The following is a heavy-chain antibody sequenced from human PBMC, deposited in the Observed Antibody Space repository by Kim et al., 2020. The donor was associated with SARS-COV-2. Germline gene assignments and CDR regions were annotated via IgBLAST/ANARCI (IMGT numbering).Heavy chain of an antibody. CDR2: IKQDGSEK. Sequence: GGSLRLSCAASGFTFSSYWMSWVRQAPGKGLEWVANIKQDGSEKYYVDSVKGRFTISRDNAKNSLYLQMNSLRAEDTAVYYCATGLTGYLYYYYGMDVWGQGTTVTVSS. D-gene: IGHD3-9*01. CDR1: GFTFSSYW. CDR3: ATGLTGYLYYYYGMDV. V-gene: IGHV3-7*01. J-gene: IGHJ6*02.